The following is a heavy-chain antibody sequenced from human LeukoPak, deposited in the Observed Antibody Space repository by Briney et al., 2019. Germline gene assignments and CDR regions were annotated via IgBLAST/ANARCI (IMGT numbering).Heavy chain of an antibody. CDR1: GFLLSTSGMC. V-gene: IGHV2-70*11. CDR2: IDWDDDK. J-gene: IGHJ3*02. Sequence: SGPALVKPTQTHTLTCTFSGFLLSTSGMCVSWIRQPPGKALEWLARIDWDDDKYYSTSLKTRLTISKDTSKNQVVLTMTNMDPVDTATYYCARTGLMVVAAKSWSDAFDIWGQGTMVTVSS. D-gene: IGHD2-15*01. CDR3: ARTGLMVVAAKSWSDAFDI.